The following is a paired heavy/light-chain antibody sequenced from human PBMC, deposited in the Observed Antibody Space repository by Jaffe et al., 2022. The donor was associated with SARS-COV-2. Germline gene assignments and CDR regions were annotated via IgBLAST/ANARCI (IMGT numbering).Light chain of an antibody. Sequence: QSALTQPRSVSGSPGQSVTISCTGTSSDVGGYNYVSWYQQHPGKAPKLMIYDVSKRPSGVPDRFSGSKSGNTASLTISGLQAEDEADYYCCSYAGSSYVVFGGGTKLTVL. J-gene: IGLJ2*01. CDR2: DVS. V-gene: IGLV2-11*01. CDR1: SSDVGGYNY. CDR3: CSYAGSSYVV.
Heavy chain of an antibody. CDR2: INPSGGST. Sequence: QVQLVQSGAEVKKPGASVKVSCKASGYTFTSYYMHWVRQAPGQGLEWMGIINPSGGSTSYAQKLQGRVTMTRDTSTSTVYMELSSLRSEDTAVYYCAREGGSIVVVPAGWFDPWGQGTLVTVSS. CDR1: GYTFTSYY. D-gene: IGHD2-2*01. J-gene: IGHJ5*02. CDR3: AREGGSIVVVPAGWFDP. V-gene: IGHV1-46*04.